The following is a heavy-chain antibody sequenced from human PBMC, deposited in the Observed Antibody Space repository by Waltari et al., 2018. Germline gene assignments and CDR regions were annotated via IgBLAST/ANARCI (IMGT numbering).Heavy chain of an antibody. Sequence: QVQLQESGPGLVKPSETLSLTCTVSGGSISRYYWSWIRQPPGKGLEWIGYIYTSGSTNYNPSLKSRVTISVDTSKIQFSLKLSSVTAADTAVYYCARGYSSGWYYFDYWGQGTLVTVSS. CDR1: GGSISRYY. J-gene: IGHJ4*02. CDR2: IYTSGST. D-gene: IGHD6-19*01. V-gene: IGHV4-4*09. CDR3: ARGYSSGWYYFDY.